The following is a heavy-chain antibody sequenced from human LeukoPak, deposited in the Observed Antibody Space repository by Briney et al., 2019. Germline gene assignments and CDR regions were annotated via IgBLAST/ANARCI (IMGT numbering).Heavy chain of an antibody. CDR2: IYTSGST. CDR1: GGSISSYY. CDR3: ASNSYYYFWSGTLVY. J-gene: IGHJ4*02. Sequence: SETLSLTWTVSGGSISSYYWSWIRQPAWKGREWIGRIYTSGSTNYNPSLKSRVTMSVDTSKNQFSLKLSSVTAADTAVYYCASNSYYYFWSGTLVYWGQGTLVTVSS. V-gene: IGHV4-4*07. D-gene: IGHD3-3*01.